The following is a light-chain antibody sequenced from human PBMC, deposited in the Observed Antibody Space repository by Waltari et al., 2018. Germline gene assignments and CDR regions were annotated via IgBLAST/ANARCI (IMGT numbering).Light chain of an antibody. CDR1: QPIGNS. V-gene: IGKV1-39*01. CDR2: AVS. Sequence: DIQMTQSPSPLSASVGDRVTITCRASQPIGNSLNWYQLKPGKAPRLLIYAVSDFPTGVPSRFSGSGSGTDFTITISSLQPEDFATYYCQQSYRSPRTFGPGTKVDSK. J-gene: IGKJ3*01. CDR3: QQSYRSPRT.